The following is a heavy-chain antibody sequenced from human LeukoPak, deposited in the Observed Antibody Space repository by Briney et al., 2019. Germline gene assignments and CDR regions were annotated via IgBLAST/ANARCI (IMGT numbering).Heavy chain of an antibody. CDR2: ISAYNGNT. CDR3: ARTPRGISYCSGGGCYFDY. J-gene: IGHJ4*02. D-gene: IGHD2-15*01. CDR1: GYTFTSYG. Sequence: ASVKVSCKASGYTFTSYGISWVRQAPGQGLEWMGWISAYNGNTNYAQKLQGRVTMTTDTSTSTAYMELRSLRSDDTAVYYCARTPRGISYCSGGGCYFDYWGQGTLVTVSS. V-gene: IGHV1-18*01.